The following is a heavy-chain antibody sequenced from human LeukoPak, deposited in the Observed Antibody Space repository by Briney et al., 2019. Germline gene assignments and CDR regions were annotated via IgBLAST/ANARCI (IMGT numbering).Heavy chain of an antibody. CDR3: AHLSARSYYSLYFDY. Sequence: SGPTLVHPTQALTLTSTFSGFSVSTSGMRGGGIREPPGKALEWLALIYWDDDKRYSPSQKSRLTITKDTSKNQVVLTMTNIDPVDTATYYCAHLSARSYYSLYFDYWGQGTLVTVSS. CDR2: IYWDDDK. J-gene: IGHJ4*02. CDR1: GFSVSTSGMR. D-gene: IGHD3-10*01. V-gene: IGHV2-5*02.